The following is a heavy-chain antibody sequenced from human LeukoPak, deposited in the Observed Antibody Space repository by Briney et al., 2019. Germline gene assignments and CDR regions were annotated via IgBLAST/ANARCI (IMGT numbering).Heavy chain of an antibody. CDR3: ARSYDFGFDN. CDR1: GFTFSTYE. J-gene: IGHJ4*02. Sequence: GGSLRLPCAASGFTFSTYEMNWVRQAPGKGLEWVSYISSSGGTIYYADSVKGRFTISRDNAKNSLYLQMNSLRAEDTAVYYCARSYDFGFDNWGQGTLVTVSS. D-gene: IGHD3-3*01. V-gene: IGHV3-48*03. CDR2: ISSSGGTI.